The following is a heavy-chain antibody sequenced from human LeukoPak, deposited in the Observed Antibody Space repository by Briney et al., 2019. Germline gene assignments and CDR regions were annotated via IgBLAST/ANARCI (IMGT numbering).Heavy chain of an antibody. CDR2: IIPILGIA. V-gene: IGHV1-69*04. D-gene: IGHD7-27*01. Sequence: ASVKVSCKASGGTFSSYAISWVRQAPGQGLEWMGRIIPILGIANYAQKFQGRVTITADKSTSTAYMELSSLRSEDTAVYYCARDEGTGVHFDYWGQGTLVTVSS. CDR3: ARDEGTGVHFDY. J-gene: IGHJ4*02. CDR1: GGTFSSYA.